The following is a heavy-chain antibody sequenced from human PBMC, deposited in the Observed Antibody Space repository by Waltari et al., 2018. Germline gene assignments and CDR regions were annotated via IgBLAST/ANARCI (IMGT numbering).Heavy chain of an antibody. J-gene: IGHJ4*02. Sequence: QLQLQESGPGLVKPSATLSLTCTVSGGSISSSSYYWGWIRQPPGKGLEWIGSIYYSGSTYYNPSLKSRVTISVDTSKNQFSLKLSSVTAADTAVYYCAREVISNYFDYWGQGTLVTVSS. D-gene: IGHD4-4*01. CDR1: GGSISSSSYY. CDR3: AREVISNYFDY. V-gene: IGHV4-39*07. CDR2: IYYSGST.